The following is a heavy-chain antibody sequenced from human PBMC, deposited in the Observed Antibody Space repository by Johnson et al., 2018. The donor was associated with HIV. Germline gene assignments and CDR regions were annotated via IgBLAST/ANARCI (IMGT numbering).Heavy chain of an antibody. CDR3: ARQTLWAFDI. D-gene: IGHD3-16*01. J-gene: IGHJ3*02. CDR1: GFTFSSYA. V-gene: IGHV3-30*04. Sequence: QVQLVESGGGVVQPGRSLRLSCAASGFTFSSYAMHWVRQAPGKGLEWVALISYDGLNKYYADSVKGRFTISRDNSKNTLYLQMNSLRTEDTALYYCARQTLWAFDIWGQGTMVTVSS. CDR2: ISYDGLNK.